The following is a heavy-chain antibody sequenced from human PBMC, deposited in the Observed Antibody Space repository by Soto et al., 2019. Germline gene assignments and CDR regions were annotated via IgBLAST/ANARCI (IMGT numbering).Heavy chain of an antibody. V-gene: IGHV4-34*01. CDR2: INHSGST. D-gene: IGHD2-2*01. J-gene: IGHJ4*02. CDR3: ARRPLKYQLLSRYFDY. Sequence: SETLSFTCAVYGGSSSVYYWSWIRHPPGKGLEWIGEINHSGSTNYNPSLKSRVTISVDTSKNQFSLKLSSVTAADTAVYYCARRPLKYQLLSRYFDYWGQGTLVTVSS. CDR1: GGSSSVYY.